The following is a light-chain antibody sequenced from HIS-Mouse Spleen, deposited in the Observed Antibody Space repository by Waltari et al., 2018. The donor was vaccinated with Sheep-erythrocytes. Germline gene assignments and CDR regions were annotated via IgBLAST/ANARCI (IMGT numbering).Light chain of an antibody. CDR2: QDS. V-gene: IGLV3-1*01. Sequence: SYELTQPPSVSVSPGRPASISCSGDQFGDTYAGWYQQKPGQSPVLVIYQDSKRPSGIPERFSGSNSGNTATLTISGTQAMDEADYYCQAWDSSSWVFGGGTKLTVL. J-gene: IGLJ3*02. CDR1: QFGDTY. CDR3: QAWDSSSWV.